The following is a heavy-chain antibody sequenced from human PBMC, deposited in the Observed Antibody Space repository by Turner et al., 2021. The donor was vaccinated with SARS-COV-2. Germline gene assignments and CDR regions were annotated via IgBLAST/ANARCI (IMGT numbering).Heavy chain of an antibody. V-gene: IGHV4-59*08. D-gene: IGHD3-22*01. CDR3: ARHPYYYDSSGYHFDY. J-gene: IGHJ4*02. CDR1: VGSISSYY. CDR2: IYYSGST. Sequence: QVQLQESGPGLVKPSETLSLTCTVSVGSISSYYCSWIRQPPGKGLEWIGYIYYSGSTNYNPSLKSRVTISVDTSKNQFSLKLSSVTAADTAIYYCARHPYYYDSSGYHFDYWGQGTLVTVSS.